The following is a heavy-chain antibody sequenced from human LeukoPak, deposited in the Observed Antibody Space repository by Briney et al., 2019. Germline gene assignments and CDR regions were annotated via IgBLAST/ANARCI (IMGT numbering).Heavy chain of an antibody. Sequence: ASVKVSCKASGYTFTGYYMHWVRQAPGQGLEWMGWINPNSGGTNCAQKFQGRVTMTRDTSISTAYMELSRLRSDDTAVYYCARVRPKRLGYCSSTSCYGYYFDYWGQGTLVTVSS. J-gene: IGHJ4*02. CDR3: ARVRPKRLGYCSSTSCYGYYFDY. D-gene: IGHD2-2*01. CDR1: GYTFTGYY. V-gene: IGHV1-2*02. CDR2: INPNSGGT.